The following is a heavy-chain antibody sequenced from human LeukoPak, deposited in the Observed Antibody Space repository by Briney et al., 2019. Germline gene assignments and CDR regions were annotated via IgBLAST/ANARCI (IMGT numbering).Heavy chain of an antibody. D-gene: IGHD3-3*01. Sequence: ASVKVSCKASGYTFTSYYMHWVRQALGQGLEWMGIINPSGGSTSYAQKFQGRVTMTRDTSTSTVYMELSSLRSEDTAVYYCARGPIGYYDFWSGYPDYWGQGTLVTVSS. CDR1: GYTFTSYY. CDR2: INPSGGST. J-gene: IGHJ4*02. CDR3: ARGPIGYYDFWSGYPDY. V-gene: IGHV1-46*01.